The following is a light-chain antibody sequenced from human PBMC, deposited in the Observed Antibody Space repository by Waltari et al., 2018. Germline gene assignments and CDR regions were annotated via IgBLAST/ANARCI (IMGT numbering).Light chain of an antibody. CDR1: QSVGSK. V-gene: IGKV3-15*01. CDR2: DAY. Sequence: EIEMTQSPATLSVSPGERATPSCRASQSVGSKLAWYQQKPGQAPRLLIYDAYTRATGIPARFSGSGSGTEFTLTISSLQSDDFAVYHCLQYSQWPPWTFGQGTKVEIK. J-gene: IGKJ1*01. CDR3: LQYSQWPPWT.